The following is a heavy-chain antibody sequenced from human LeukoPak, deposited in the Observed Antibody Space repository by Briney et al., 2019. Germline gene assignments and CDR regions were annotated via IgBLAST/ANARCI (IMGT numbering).Heavy chain of an antibody. CDR3: ARLRGTPMVEYSFDY. V-gene: IGHV4-34*01. D-gene: IGHD5-18*01. Sequence: PSETLSLTCAVYGGSFSGYYWSRIRQPPGKGLEWIGEINHSGSTNYNPSLKSRLTISVDTSKNQFSLKLSSVTAADTAVYYCARLRGTPMVEYSFDYWGQGTLVTVSS. CDR2: INHSGST. CDR1: GGSFSGYY. J-gene: IGHJ4*02.